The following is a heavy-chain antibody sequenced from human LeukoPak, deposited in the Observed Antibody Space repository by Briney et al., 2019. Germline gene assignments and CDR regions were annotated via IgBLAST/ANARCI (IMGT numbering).Heavy chain of an antibody. Sequence: SETLSLTCSVSGGSISGYYWTWIRQPAGKGLGWIGRIYSSGDTNYNPSLKSRLTMSVDTSKNQFSLKLTSVTAADTAVYYCARGYGSGSYYGQYWGQGTLVTVSS. CDR3: ARGYGSGSYYGQY. D-gene: IGHD3-10*01. CDR1: GGSISGYY. CDR2: IYSSGDT. J-gene: IGHJ4*02. V-gene: IGHV4-4*07.